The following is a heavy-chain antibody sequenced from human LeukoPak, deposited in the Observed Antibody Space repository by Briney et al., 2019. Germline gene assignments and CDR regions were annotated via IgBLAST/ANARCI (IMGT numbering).Heavy chain of an antibody. Sequence: SETLSLTCAVYGGSFSGYYWSWIRQPPGRGLEWIGYIYYSGSTNYNPSLKSRVTISVDTSKNQFSLKLSSVTAADTAVYYCARGSPRDGSGSYIRAFDIWGQGAMVTVSS. J-gene: IGHJ3*02. CDR1: GGSFSGYY. V-gene: IGHV4-59*01. D-gene: IGHD3-10*01. CDR3: ARGSPRDGSGSYIRAFDI. CDR2: IYYSGST.